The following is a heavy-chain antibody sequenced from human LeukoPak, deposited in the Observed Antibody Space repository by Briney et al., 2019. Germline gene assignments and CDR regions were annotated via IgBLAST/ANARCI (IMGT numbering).Heavy chain of an antibody. J-gene: IGHJ4*02. CDR1: GFTFSSYG. CDR2: IWYDGSNK. D-gene: IGHD3-22*01. V-gene: IGHV3-33*01. Sequence: GRSLRLSCAASGFTFSSYGMHWVRQAPGKGLEWVAVIWYDGSNKYYADSVKGRFTISRDNSKNTLYLQMNSLRAEDTAVYYCATAYDSSGYYLDYWSQGTLVTVSS. CDR3: ATAYDSSGYYLDY.